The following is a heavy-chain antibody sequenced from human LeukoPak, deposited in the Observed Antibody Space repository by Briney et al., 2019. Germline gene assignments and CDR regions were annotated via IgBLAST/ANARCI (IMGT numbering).Heavy chain of an antibody. D-gene: IGHD5-18*01. CDR2: IIPIFGTA. CDR1: GGTFSSYA. Sequence: ASVKVSCKASGGTFSSYAISWVRQAPGQGLEWMGGIIPIFGTANYAQKFQGRVTITADESTSTAYMELSSLRSEDTAVYYCARDGYSYGVTSPFDYWGQGTLVTVSS. J-gene: IGHJ4*02. V-gene: IGHV1-69*13. CDR3: ARDGYSYGVTSPFDY.